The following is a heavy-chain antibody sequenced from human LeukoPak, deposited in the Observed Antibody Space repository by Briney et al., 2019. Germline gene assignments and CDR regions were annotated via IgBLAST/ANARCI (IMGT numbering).Heavy chain of an antibody. V-gene: IGHV6-1*01. CDR2: TYYRSKWYN. J-gene: IGHJ5*02. CDR1: GDSVSSNSAA. Sequence: SQTLSLTCAISGDSVSSNSAAWNWIRQSPSRGLEWLGRTYYRSKWYNDYAVSVKSRITINPDTSKNQFSLKLSSVTAADTAVYYCARPRHLFRLPTEGWFDPWGQGTLVTVSS. D-gene: IGHD3-9*01. CDR3: ARPRHLFRLPTEGWFDP.